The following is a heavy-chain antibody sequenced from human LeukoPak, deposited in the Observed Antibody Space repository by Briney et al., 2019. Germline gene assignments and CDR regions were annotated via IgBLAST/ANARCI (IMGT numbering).Heavy chain of an antibody. Sequence: SGPTLVKPTQTLMLTCTFSGFSLTTSGAAVGWIRQPPGKALEWLAVIYYDDDKRYSPSLKSRLTVSKDTSKNQVVLTLTSLDPEDTATYYCAHTTWGWSFDVWGQGTVVTVSS. V-gene: IGHV2-5*02. CDR1: GFSLTTSGAA. D-gene: IGHD7-27*01. J-gene: IGHJ3*01. CDR2: IYYDDDK. CDR3: AHTTWGWSFDV.